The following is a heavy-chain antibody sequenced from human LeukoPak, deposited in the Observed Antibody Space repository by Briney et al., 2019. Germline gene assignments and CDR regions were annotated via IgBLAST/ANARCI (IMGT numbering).Heavy chain of an antibody. CDR1: GDSVSSNSAA. J-gene: IGHJ6*02. Sequence: SQTLSLTCALSGDSVSSNSAAWNWIRQSPSRGLEWLGRTYYRSKWYNDYAVSVKSRITINPDTSKNQFSLQLNSVTPEDTAVYYCARDRCPSTSCMYGMDVWGQGTTVTVSS. D-gene: IGHD2-2*01. CDR3: ARDRCPSTSCMYGMDV. CDR2: TYYRSKWYN. V-gene: IGHV6-1*01.